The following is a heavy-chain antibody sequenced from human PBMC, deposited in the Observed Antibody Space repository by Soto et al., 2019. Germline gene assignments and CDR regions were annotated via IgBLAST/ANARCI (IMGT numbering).Heavy chain of an antibody. J-gene: IGHJ4*02. CDR3: ARDRAYSRFDY. CDR2: MNEDGSER. CDR1: GFSFSSAW. V-gene: IGHV3-7*03. Sequence: GGSLRLSCAVSGFSFSSAWMTWIRQAPGKGLERVAIMNEDGSERYYVDSVKGRFTISRDNAKNALFLQMNSLRVEDTAVYFCARDRAYSRFDYWGQGSLVTVSS. D-gene: IGHD4-4*01.